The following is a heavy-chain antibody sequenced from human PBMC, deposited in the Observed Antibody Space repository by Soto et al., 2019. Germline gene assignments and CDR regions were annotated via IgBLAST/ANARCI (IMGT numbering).Heavy chain of an antibody. D-gene: IGHD4-17*01. Sequence: ASVKVSCKASGYSFTNYYVHWVRQAPGHGLEWMAIVNPSGGSTRSAQKFQGRVTMTWDTSTSTVYMDLSSLKSEDTAVYFCAAEIDDYADFNHWGQGTPVTVSS. CDR1: GYSFTNYY. CDR3: AAEIDDYADFNH. J-gene: IGHJ5*02. CDR2: VNPSGGST. V-gene: IGHV1-46*01.